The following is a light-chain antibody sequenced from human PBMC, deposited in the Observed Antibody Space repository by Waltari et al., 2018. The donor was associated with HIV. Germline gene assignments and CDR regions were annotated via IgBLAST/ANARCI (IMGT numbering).Light chain of an antibody. V-gene: IGLV3-21*02. J-gene: IGLJ3*02. CDR3: QVWDYNSDRWV. CDR2: DDS. Sequence: SYVLTQPPSVSVAPGQTARITCVGNNIGTKHMHWYPQRPGQAPVVVVSDDSDRPSDIPERFSGSNSANTATLSISRVEAGDEADYYCQVWDYNSDRWVFGGGTKLTVL. CDR1: NIGTKH.